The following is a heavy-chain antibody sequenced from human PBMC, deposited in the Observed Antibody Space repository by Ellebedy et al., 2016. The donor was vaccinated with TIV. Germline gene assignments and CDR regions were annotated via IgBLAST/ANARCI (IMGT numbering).Heavy chain of an antibody. CDR1: GDSVSSSSAA. CDR2: TYYKSKWYN. CDR3: ARHDVVTVVRRGFDP. Sequence: SQTLSLTCAISGDSVSSSSAAWNWIRQSPSRGLEWLGRTYYKSKWYNDYAVSVKSRLTINPDTSKNQISLHLNSVTAADTAVYYCARHDVVTVVRRGFDPWGQGTLVTVSS. J-gene: IGHJ5*02. V-gene: IGHV6-1*01. D-gene: IGHD6-6*01.